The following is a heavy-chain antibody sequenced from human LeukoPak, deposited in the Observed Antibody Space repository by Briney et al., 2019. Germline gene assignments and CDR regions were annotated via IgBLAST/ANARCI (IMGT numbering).Heavy chain of an antibody. J-gene: IGHJ6*04. CDR3: TRDRWGGGYISRGMDV. Sequence: GGSLRLSCTASAFTFGDYAISWVRQAPGKGLEWLGFIRSKDNDGTTDYAASVKGRFIISRDDSKSVAYLEMNDVKIEDTAVYYCTRDRWGGGYISRGMDVWGKGTTVTISS. D-gene: IGHD5-12*01. CDR2: IRSKDNDGTT. CDR1: AFTFGDYA. V-gene: IGHV3-49*04.